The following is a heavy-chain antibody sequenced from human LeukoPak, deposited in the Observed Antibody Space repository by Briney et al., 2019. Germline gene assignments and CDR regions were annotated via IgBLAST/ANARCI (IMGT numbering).Heavy chain of an antibody. CDR3: ARVNPGIVVVPAAGGYYYYYMDV. V-gene: IGHV4-39*07. CDR1: GGSISSSSYY. CDR2: IYYSGST. Sequence: PSETLSLTCTVSGGSISSSSYYWGWIRQPPGKGLEWIGSIYYSGSTYYNPSLKSRVTISVDTSKNQFSLKLSSVTAADTAVYYCARVNPGIVVVPAAGGYYYYYMDVWGKGTTVTVSS. J-gene: IGHJ6*03. D-gene: IGHD2-2*01.